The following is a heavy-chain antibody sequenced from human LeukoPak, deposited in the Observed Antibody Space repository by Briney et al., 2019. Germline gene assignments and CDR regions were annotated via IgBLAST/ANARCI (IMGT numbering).Heavy chain of an antibody. V-gene: IGHV3-23*01. CDR3: AKVVGTSGWYFDY. D-gene: IGHD1-1*01. CDR1: GFIFSNFA. Sequence: GGSLRLSCVASGFIFSNFAMTWVRQAPGKGLEWVSSISGSGGSTDYADSVKGRFTISRDISKNTLYVQMNSLRAEDTAVYYCAKVVGTSGWYFDYWGQGTLVTVSS. J-gene: IGHJ4*02. CDR2: ISGSGGST.